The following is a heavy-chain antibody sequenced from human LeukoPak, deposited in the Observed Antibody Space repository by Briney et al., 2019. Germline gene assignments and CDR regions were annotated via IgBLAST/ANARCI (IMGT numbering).Heavy chain of an antibody. J-gene: IGHJ4*02. D-gene: IGHD3-22*01. CDR2: ISGSGGNT. V-gene: IGHV3-23*01. CDR3: AKDQDYYYDSSGYYGY. CDR1: GFTFSSYG. Sequence: GGSLRLSCAASGFTFSSYGMSWGRQAPGKGLEWVSAISGSGGNTYYADSVKGRFTISRDNSKNTLYLQMNSLRAEDTAVYYCAKDQDYYYDSSGYYGYWGQGTLVTVSS.